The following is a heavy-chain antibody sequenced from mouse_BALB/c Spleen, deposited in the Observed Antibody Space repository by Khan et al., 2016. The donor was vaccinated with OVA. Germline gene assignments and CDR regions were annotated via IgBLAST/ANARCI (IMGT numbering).Heavy chain of an antibody. J-gene: IGHJ2*01. D-gene: IGHD1-1*01. CDR3: ASGRLLHRYPDFLDY. CDR1: GYSITSDYA. Sequence: EVQLQESGPGLLKPSQSLSLTCTVTGYSITSDYAWNWIRQFPGNKLEWMAYIGYSGSTTYNPSLRSRISITRDTSKKHFFLLLNSLTTEAPTTFIYASGRLLHRYPDFLDYWGQGTTLTVSS. V-gene: IGHV3-2*02. CDR2: IGYSGST.